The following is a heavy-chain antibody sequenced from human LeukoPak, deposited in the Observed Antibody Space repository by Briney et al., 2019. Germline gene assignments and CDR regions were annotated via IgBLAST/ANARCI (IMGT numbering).Heavy chain of an antibody. CDR1: GGSISSYY. CDR2: IYTSGGT. V-gene: IGHV4-4*07. Sequence: SETLSLTCTVSGGSISSYYWSWIRQPAGKGLEWIGRIYTSGGTNYNPSLKSRVTISVDKSKNQFSLKLSSVTAADTAVYYCASTAVGVVYYYYYYMDVWGKGTTVTVSS. D-gene: IGHD3-3*01. CDR3: ASTAVGVVYYYYYYMDV. J-gene: IGHJ6*03.